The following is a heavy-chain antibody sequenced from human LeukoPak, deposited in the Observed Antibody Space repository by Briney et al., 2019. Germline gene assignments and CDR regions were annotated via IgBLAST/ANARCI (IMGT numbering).Heavy chain of an antibody. CDR3: AKDRVVSREPAAFDV. CDR2: IRNDGTNK. J-gene: IGHJ3*01. CDR1: GFTFSSYG. D-gene: IGHD2-15*01. V-gene: IGHV3-30*02. Sequence: GGSLRLSCAASGFTFSSYGMHWVRQVPGKGLEWVAFIRNDGTNKYYVDPVKGRFTISRDNSKNKLYLQMNSPRAEDTAVYYCAKDRVVSREPAAFDVCGQGTMVTVSS.